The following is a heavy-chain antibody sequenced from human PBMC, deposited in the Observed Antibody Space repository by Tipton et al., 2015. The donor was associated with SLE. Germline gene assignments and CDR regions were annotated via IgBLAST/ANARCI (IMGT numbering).Heavy chain of an antibody. Sequence: TLSLTCTVSAGSINNDAYYWTWIRQTAGKGLEWIGRIDAGASPDYNPSLKSRVTMSIDSFKSQFSLNLRSVTAADTAVYYCARGVSSGWYVPGYWGQGTLVTVSS. V-gene: IGHV4-61*02. D-gene: IGHD6-19*01. CDR2: IDAGASP. CDR1: AGSINNDAYY. CDR3: ARGVSSGWYVPGY. J-gene: IGHJ4*02.